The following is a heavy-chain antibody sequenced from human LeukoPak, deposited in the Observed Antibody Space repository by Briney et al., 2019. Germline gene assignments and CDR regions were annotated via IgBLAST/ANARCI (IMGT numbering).Heavy chain of an antibody. Sequence: PSETLSLTCAVYGGSFSGYYWSWIRQPPGKGLEWIGEINHSGSTNYNPSLKSRVTISVDTSKNQFSLKLSSVTAADMAVYYCARGGLRFYDFWSGYSFGNWFDPWGQGTLVTVSS. D-gene: IGHD3-3*01. CDR2: INHSGST. CDR3: ARGGLRFYDFWSGYSFGNWFDP. CDR1: GGSFSGYY. V-gene: IGHV4-34*01. J-gene: IGHJ5*02.